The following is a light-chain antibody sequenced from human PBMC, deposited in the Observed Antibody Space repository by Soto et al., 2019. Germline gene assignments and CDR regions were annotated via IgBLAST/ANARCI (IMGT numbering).Light chain of an antibody. CDR2: DAS. Sequence: EIVLTQSPATLSLFPGERATLSCRASLSVSSYLAWYQQKPGQAPRLLIYDASNRATGIPARFSGSGSGTDFTLTISSLEPEDFATYYCQQSSSTPYTFGQGTKLEIK. CDR1: LSVSSY. CDR3: QQSSSTPYT. J-gene: IGKJ2*01. V-gene: IGKV3-11*01.